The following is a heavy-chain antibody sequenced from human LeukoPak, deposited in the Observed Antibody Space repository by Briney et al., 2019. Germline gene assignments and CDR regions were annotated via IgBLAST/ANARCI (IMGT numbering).Heavy chain of an antibody. CDR3: ARGYGSGSPLRS. Sequence: PSETPSLTCAVYGGSFSGYYWSWIRQPPGKGLEWIGEINHSGSTNYNPSLKSRVTISVDTSKNQFSLKLSSVTAADTAVYYCARGYGSGSPLRSWGQGTLVTVSS. CDR1: GGSFSGYY. V-gene: IGHV4-34*01. CDR2: INHSGST. D-gene: IGHD3-10*01. J-gene: IGHJ5*02.